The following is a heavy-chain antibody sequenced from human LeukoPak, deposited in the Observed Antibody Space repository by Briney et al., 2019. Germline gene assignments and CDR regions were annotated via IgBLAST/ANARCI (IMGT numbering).Heavy chain of an antibody. CDR2: IWHDGSNK. CDR1: GFTFNTYG. V-gene: IGHV3-33*01. D-gene: IGHD5-18*01. CDR3: ARGGQLWFSDGFDI. J-gene: IGHJ3*02. Sequence: PGGSLRLSCAASGFTFNTYGIHWVRQAPGKGPEWVAVIWHDGSNKYYAESVKGRFTISRDNSKNTLYLQMNSLRDEDTAVYYCARGGQLWFSDGFDIWGQGTMVTVSS.